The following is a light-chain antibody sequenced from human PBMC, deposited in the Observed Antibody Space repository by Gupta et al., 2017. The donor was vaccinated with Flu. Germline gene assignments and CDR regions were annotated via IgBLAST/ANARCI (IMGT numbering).Light chain of an antibody. CDR1: NIGAES. V-gene: IGLV3-21*02. CDR2: DDN. Sequence: GGHNIGAESVHWYQQKPGQAPILVVYDDNVRPSGTPERFSGSNSGNTATLTIDRVEAGDEADYHCQVWISTTDHWVFGGGNKLTVL. J-gene: IGLJ3*02. CDR3: QVWISTTDHWV.